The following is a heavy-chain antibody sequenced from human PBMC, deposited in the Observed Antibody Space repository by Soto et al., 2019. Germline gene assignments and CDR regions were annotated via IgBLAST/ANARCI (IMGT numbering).Heavy chain of an antibody. J-gene: IGHJ4*02. V-gene: IGHV4-39*01. CDR2: IYETGRT. CDR1: GGSINRSPYY. D-gene: IGHD3-9*01. CDR3: ARVRLRYFDWPRPYYFDY. Sequence: SETLSLTCSVSGGSINRSPYYWDWIRQSPGKGLEWIGSIYETGRTNHNPLLKSRVTMTVDTSKNQFSLKLSSVTAADTAVYYCARVRLRYFDWPRPYYFDYWGQGTLVTVSS.